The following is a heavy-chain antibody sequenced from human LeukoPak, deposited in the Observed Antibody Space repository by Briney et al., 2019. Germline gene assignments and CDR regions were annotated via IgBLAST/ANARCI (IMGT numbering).Heavy chain of an antibody. J-gene: IGHJ4*02. Sequence: LETLSLTCAVYVGSFSGYFCSWIRQSPGPGLKWIGEINLSGRTNYNPSLKSRVTISVDTSKNQFSLKLSSVTAADTAVYYCAREGIGGGLLKGYCSGGSCYGYWGQGTLVTVSS. CDR2: INLSGRT. CDR3: AREGIGGGLLKGYCSGGSCYGY. D-gene: IGHD2-15*01. V-gene: IGHV4-34*01. CDR1: VGSFSGYF.